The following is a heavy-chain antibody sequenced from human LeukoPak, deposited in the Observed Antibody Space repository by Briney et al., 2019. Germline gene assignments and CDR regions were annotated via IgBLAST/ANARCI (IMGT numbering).Heavy chain of an antibody. V-gene: IGHV3-30*02. CDR2: IRYDGSNK. CDR1: GFTFSSYG. CDR3: AREGRQWLDFDY. D-gene: IGHD6-19*01. J-gene: IGHJ4*02. Sequence: GGSLRLSCAASGFTFSSYGMHWVRQAPGKGLEWVAFIRYDGSNKYYADSVKGRFTISRDNSKNTLYLQMNSLRAEDTAVYYCAREGRQWLDFDYWGQGTLVTVSS.